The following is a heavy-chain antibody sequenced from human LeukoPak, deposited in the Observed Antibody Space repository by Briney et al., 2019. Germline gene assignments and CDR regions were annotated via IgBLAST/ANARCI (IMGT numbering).Heavy chain of an antibody. D-gene: IGHD2-2*01. V-gene: IGHV4-39*01. CDR1: GGSISSSSYY. CDR2: IYYSGST. Sequence: SETLSLTCTVSGGSISSSSYYWGWIRQPPGKGLEWIGSIYYSGSTYYNPSLKSRVTISVDTSKNQFSLKLSSVTAADTAEYYCARQRDIVVVPAAGWFDPWGQGTLVTVSS. J-gene: IGHJ5*02. CDR3: ARQRDIVVVPAAGWFDP.